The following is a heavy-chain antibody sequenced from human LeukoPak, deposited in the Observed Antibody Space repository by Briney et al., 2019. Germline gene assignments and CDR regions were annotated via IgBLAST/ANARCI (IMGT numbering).Heavy chain of an antibody. CDR2: IYTSGST. V-gene: IGHV4-61*02. Sequence: SETLSLTCTVSGGSISSGSYYWNWIRQPAGKGLEWIGRIYTSGSTNYNPSLKSQVTISVDTSKNQFSLKLSSVTAADTAVYYCARGGYCTNGVCYLGFDPWGQGTLVTVSS. J-gene: IGHJ5*02. CDR3: ARGGYCTNGVCYLGFDP. D-gene: IGHD2-8*01. CDR1: GGSISSGSYY.